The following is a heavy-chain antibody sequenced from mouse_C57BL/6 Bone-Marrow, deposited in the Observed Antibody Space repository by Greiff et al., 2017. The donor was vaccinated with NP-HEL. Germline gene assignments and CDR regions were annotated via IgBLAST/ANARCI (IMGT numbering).Heavy chain of an antibody. CDR3: ARRVTTVPYYYAMDY. V-gene: IGHV5-6*01. D-gene: IGHD1-1*01. J-gene: IGHJ4*01. CDR1: GFTFSSYG. CDR2: ISSGGSYT. Sequence: EVQRVESGGDLVKPGGSLKLSCAASGFTFSSYGMSWVRQTPDKRLEWVATISSGGSYTYYPDSVEGRFTISRDNAKNTLYLQMSSLKSEDTAMYYCARRVTTVPYYYAMDYWGQGTSVTVSS.